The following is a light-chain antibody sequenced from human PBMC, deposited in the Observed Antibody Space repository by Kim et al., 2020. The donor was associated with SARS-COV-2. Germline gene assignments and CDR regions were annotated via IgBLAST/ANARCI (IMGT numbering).Light chain of an antibody. CDR1: TSNIGSNT. J-gene: IGLJ2*01. CDR2: SNG. CDR3: EVWDDTLSGVA. V-gene: IGLV1-44*01. Sequence: ELTQPPSASGAPGQNIIISCSGRTSNIGSNTVNWYQQLPGTAPQLVIYSNGQRPSGVPDRFSDSKSGNSASLAITGLQADDEADYFCEVWDDTLSGVAFGGGTQLTVL.